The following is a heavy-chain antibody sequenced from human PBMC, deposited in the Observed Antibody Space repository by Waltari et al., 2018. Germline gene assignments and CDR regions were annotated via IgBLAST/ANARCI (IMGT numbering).Heavy chain of an antibody. J-gene: IGHJ4*02. D-gene: IGHD6-19*01. CDR3: ARYGSSGWLYYFDY. CDR1: GFTFSSYS. V-gene: IGHV3-21*01. CDR2: ISSRSIYI. Sequence: EVQLVESGGGLVKPGGSLRLSCAASGFTFSSYSMNWVRQAPGMGLEWGTSISSRSIYIYYADSVKGRFTISRDNAKNSLYLQMNSLRAEDTAVYYCARYGSSGWLYYFDYWGQGTLVTVSS.